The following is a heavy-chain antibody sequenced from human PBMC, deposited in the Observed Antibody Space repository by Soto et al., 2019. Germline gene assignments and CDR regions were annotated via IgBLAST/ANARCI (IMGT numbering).Heavy chain of an antibody. CDR2: TSYDGSNN. J-gene: IGHJ4*02. V-gene: IGHV3-33*05. CDR3: ARWGTTGGLDV. Sequence: QVQLVESGGGVVQPGTSLRLSCVGSGFTFRSYVIHWVRQAPGKGLEWVALTSYDGSNNFYGDSVKGRFTISRDNSRNTVELQVDSLRLEDTALYYCARWGTTGGLDVWGQGTRVSVSS. CDR1: GFTFRSYV. D-gene: IGHD3-16*01.